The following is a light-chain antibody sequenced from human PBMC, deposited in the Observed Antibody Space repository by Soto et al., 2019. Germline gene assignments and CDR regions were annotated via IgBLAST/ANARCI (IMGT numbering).Light chain of an antibody. CDR3: QQYNNWQYT. CDR2: GAS. V-gene: IGKV3-15*01. CDR1: QSVSSN. J-gene: IGKJ2*01. Sequence: EIVMTQSPATLSVSPGERATLSCRASQSVSSNLAWYQQKPGQAPRLLIYGASTRATGMPARFSGSGSGTEFSLTISSLQSEDFAVYYCQQYNNWQYTFGQGTKLEIK.